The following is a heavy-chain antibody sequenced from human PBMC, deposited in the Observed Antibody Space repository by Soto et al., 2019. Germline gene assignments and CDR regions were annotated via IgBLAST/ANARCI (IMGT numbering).Heavy chain of an antibody. J-gene: IGHJ4*02. Sequence: QVQLQESGPGLVKPSQTLSLTCTVSGGSISSGGYYWRWIRQHPGKGLEWIGYIYYSGSTYYNPSLQSRVTISEEKSKNQFSLKLSSVTAAETAVYYCARSPEATVTAFDYWGQGTLVTGSS. D-gene: IGHD4-17*01. V-gene: IGHV4-31*03. CDR3: ARSPEATVTAFDY. CDR1: GGSISSGGYY. CDR2: IYYSGST.